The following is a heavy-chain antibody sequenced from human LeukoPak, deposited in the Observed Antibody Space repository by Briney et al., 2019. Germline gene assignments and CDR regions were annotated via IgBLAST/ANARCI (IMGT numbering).Heavy chain of an antibody. Sequence: SETLSLTCTVSGGSISSYYWSWIRQPAGKGLEWIGRIYTSGSTNYNPSLKSRVTMPVDTSKNQFSLKLSSVTAADTAVYYCARQVMIRYFDWYFDYWGQGTLVTVSS. D-gene: IGHD3-9*01. V-gene: IGHV4-4*07. J-gene: IGHJ4*02. CDR2: IYTSGST. CDR3: ARQVMIRYFDWYFDY. CDR1: GGSISSYY.